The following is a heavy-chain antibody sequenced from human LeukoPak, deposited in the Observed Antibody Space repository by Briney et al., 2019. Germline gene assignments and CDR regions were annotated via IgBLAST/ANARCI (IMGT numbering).Heavy chain of an antibody. CDR2: INWNGGST. CDR3: ARGTAAGIPDAFDI. J-gene: IGHJ3*02. Sequence: GGSLRLSCAASGFTFDDYGMSWVRQAPGKGLEWVSSINWNGGSTGYADSVKGRFTISRDNAKNSLYLQMNSLRAEDTALYHCARGTAAGIPDAFDIWGQGTMVTVSS. D-gene: IGHD6-13*01. CDR1: GFTFDDYG. V-gene: IGHV3-20*01.